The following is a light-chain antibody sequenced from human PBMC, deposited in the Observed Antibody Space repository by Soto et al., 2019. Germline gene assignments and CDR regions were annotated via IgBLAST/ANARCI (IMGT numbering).Light chain of an antibody. CDR1: SNDVGAYDH. V-gene: IGLV2-11*01. Sequence: QSVLTQPLSVSGSPGQSVAISCTGTSNDVGAYDHVSWYQHSPDKAPKLLIFDVNKRPSGVPDRFSGSKSGNTASLTISGLQADDEAEYFCSSFAGTYSLYIFGSGTQLTVL. CDR2: DVN. CDR3: SSFAGTYSLYI. J-gene: IGLJ7*01.